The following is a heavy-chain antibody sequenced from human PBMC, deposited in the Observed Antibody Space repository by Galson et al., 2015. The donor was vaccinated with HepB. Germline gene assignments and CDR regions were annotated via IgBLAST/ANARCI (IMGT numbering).Heavy chain of an antibody. V-gene: IGHV3-9*01. CDR3: AKGLGSYGGIGY. J-gene: IGHJ4*02. D-gene: IGHD1-26*01. CDR1: GFTFDDYA. Sequence: SLRLSCAAPGFTFDDYAMHWVRQAPGKGLEWVSGISWNSGSIGYADSVKGRFTISRDNAKNSLYLQMNSLRAEDTALYYCAKGLGSYGGIGYWGQGTLVTVSS. CDR2: ISWNSGSI.